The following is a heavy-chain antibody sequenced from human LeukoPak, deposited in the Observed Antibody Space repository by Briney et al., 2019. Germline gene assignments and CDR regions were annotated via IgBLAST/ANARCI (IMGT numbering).Heavy chain of an antibody. Sequence: GRSLRLSCAASGFSFSNYAMYWVRQAPGKGLEWVAVISYDENNKYYTDSVKGRFTISRDNSKNTLYLQMNSLRAEDTAVYYCARSQWSDYWGQGTLVTVSS. CDR1: GFSFSNYA. V-gene: IGHV3-30-3*01. J-gene: IGHJ4*02. D-gene: IGHD2-8*01. CDR2: ISYDENNK. CDR3: ARSQWSDY.